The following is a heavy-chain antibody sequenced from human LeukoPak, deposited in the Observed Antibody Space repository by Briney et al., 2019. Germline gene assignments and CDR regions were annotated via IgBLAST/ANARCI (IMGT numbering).Heavy chain of an antibody. CDR1: GGSISSYY. J-gene: IGHJ6*02. Sequence: SETLSLTCTVSGGSISSYYWSWIRQPPGKGLEWIGYIYYSGSTNYNPSLKSRVTISVDTSKNQFSLKLSSVTAADTAVYYRARVRSSSWSGYYYYGMDVWGQGTTVTVSS. CDR3: ARVRSSSWSGYYYYGMDV. V-gene: IGHV4-59*01. CDR2: IYYSGST. D-gene: IGHD6-13*01.